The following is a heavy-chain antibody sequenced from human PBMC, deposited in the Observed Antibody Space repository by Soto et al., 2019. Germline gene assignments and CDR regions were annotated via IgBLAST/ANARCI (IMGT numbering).Heavy chain of an antibody. D-gene: IGHD5-12*01. CDR1: GGSISSSNW. V-gene: IGHV4-4*02. CDR2: IYHSGST. Sequence: SETLSLTCAVSGGSISSSNWWSWVRQPPGKGLEWIGEIYHSGSTNYNPSLKSRVTISVDKSKNQFSLKLSSVTAADTAVYYCAREMATRTYYYGMDVWGQGTTVTVSS. J-gene: IGHJ6*02. CDR3: AREMATRTYYYGMDV.